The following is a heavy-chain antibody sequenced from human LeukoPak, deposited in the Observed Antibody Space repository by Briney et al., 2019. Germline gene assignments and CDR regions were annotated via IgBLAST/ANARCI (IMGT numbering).Heavy chain of an antibody. CDR1: GGTFSSYA. V-gene: IGHV1-69*04. CDR3: ARDRSSGWYHY. J-gene: IGHJ4*02. D-gene: IGHD6-19*01. CDR2: IIPILGIA. Sequence: SVKVSCKASGGTFSSYAISWVRQAPGQGLEWMGSIIPILGIANYAQKFQGRVTITADKSTSTAYMELSSLRSEDTAVYYCARDRSSGWYHYWGQGTLVTVSS.